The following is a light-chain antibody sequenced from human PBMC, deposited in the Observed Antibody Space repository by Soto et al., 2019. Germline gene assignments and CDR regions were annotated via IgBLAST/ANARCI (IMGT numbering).Light chain of an antibody. J-gene: IGKJ2*01. V-gene: IGKV3-20*01. CDR1: RRFSGRY. CDR3: QQYGSSPYT. Sequence: DIVLTQSPGTLSLSPGERAPLSCRASRRFSGRYLAWYQQKPGRAPRLLIYGASGRATGTPDRFTASGSGTDFTLTISRLEPEDFAVYYCQQYGSSPYTFGQGTKLDIK. CDR2: GAS.